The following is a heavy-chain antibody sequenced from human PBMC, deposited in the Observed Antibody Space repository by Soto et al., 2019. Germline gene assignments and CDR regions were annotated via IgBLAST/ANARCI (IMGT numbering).Heavy chain of an antibody. CDR1: GGSFSGYY. CDR3: ARVSRNSGYDWGNYYYYGMDV. D-gene: IGHD5-12*01. Sequence: SETLSLTCAVYGGSFSGYYWSWIRQPPGKGLEWIGEINHSGSTNYNPSLKSRVTISVDTSKNQFSLKLSSVTAADTAVYYCARVSRNSGYDWGNYYYYGMDVWGQGTTVTVSS. CDR2: INHSGST. J-gene: IGHJ6*02. V-gene: IGHV4-34*01.